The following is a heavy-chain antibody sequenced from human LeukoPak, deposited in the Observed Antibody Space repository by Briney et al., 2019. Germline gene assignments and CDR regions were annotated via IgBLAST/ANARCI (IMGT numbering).Heavy chain of an antibody. J-gene: IGHJ4*02. V-gene: IGHV1-2*02. Sequence: ASVKVSCKASGYSFTGHYVHWLRQAPGQGLEWMGRINPNSGGTNYAQKLQGRVTMTRDTSIRTAYMELSSLTSDDTAVYYCARDKSWDYWGQGTLVTVSS. CDR3: ARDKSWDY. CDR2: INPNSGGT. CDR1: GYSFTGHY.